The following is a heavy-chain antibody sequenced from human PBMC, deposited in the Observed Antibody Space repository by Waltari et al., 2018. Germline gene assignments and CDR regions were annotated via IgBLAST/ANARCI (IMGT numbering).Heavy chain of an antibody. V-gene: IGHV4-30-4*08. D-gene: IGHD3-22*01. Sequence: TVSGGSISSGDYYWSWIRQPPGKGLEWIGYIYYSGSTYYNPSLKSRVTISVDTSKNQFSLKLSSVTAADTAVYYCAREGKKLYYYDSSGYYYAFDIWGQGTMVTVSS. CDR3: AREGKKLYYYDSSGYYYAFDI. J-gene: IGHJ3*02. CDR2: IYYSGST. CDR1: GGSISSGDYY.